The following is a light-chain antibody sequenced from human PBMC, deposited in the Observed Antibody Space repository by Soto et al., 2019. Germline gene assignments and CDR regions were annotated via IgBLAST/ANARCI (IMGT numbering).Light chain of an antibody. CDR3: QQFQIYALT. Sequence: AIQLTQSPSSLSASVGDRVTITCRASQGISSALAWYQHKPGRAPRLLIYDASSLQSGVSSRFSGSGSGTDFTLTISSLQPEDFATYYCQQFQIYALTFCGGTKLEIK. CDR1: QGISSA. CDR2: DAS. V-gene: IGKV1-13*02. J-gene: IGKJ4*01.